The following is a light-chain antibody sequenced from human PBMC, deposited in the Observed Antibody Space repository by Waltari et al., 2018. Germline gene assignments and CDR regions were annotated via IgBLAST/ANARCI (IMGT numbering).Light chain of an antibody. Sequence: EIVMTQSPAPLSVSPGERVTLSCRASQSVSSDLAWYQQKPGQTPRLLIFGASTRATGVPARFIGTGSGTEFTLTVSSLQSEDSAVYSCQQYNDWPYTFGQGTKVEI. CDR2: GAS. J-gene: IGKJ2*01. V-gene: IGKV3-15*01. CDR1: QSVSSD. CDR3: QQYNDWPYT.